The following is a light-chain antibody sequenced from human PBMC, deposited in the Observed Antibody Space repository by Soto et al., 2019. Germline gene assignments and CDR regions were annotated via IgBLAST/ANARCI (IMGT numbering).Light chain of an antibody. CDR2: DTS. CDR3: QQFSSYPLT. V-gene: IGKV3-15*01. Sequence: EVVMTQSPATLSVSPGEGVTLSCRASQGIGDTLAWYQHKPGQTPRLLIYDTSTRATGVPARFSGSGSGTDFTLTISRLEPEDFAVYYCQQFSSYPLTFGPGTKVDIK. CDR1: QGIGDT. J-gene: IGKJ3*01.